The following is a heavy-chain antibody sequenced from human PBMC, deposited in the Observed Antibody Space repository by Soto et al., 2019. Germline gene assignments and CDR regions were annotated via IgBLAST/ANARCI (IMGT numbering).Heavy chain of an antibody. CDR1: GGSFSGYY. J-gene: IGHJ4*02. Sequence: SETLSLTCAVYGGSFSGYYWSWIRQPPGKGLEWIGEINHSGSTNYNPSLKSRGTISVDTSKNQFSLKLSSVTAAGTAVYYCARDSSWYGVDYWGQGTLVTVSS. CDR3: ARDSSWYGVDY. CDR2: INHSGST. D-gene: IGHD6-13*01. V-gene: IGHV4-34*01.